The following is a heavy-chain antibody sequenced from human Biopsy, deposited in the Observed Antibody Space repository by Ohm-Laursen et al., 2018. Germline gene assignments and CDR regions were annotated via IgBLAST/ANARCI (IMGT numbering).Heavy chain of an antibody. V-gene: IGHV4-4*07. J-gene: IGHJ6*02. CDR1: GGDINNYY. Sequence: SETLSLTCNVSGGDINNYYWSWIRQPAGKGLEWIGHTYKGGNTNHNPSLKSRVSMSVDTSKNQLSLTLRSVTAADTAVYYCARDLPSSYYYAMDVWGQGTTVTVSS. CDR2: TYKGGNT. CDR3: ARDLPSSYYYAMDV.